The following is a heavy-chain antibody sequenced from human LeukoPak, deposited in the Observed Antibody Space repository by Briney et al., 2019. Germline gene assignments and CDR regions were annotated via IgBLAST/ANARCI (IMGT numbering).Heavy chain of an antibody. Sequence: SETLSLTCTVSGGSISSYYWSWIRQPPGKGLEWIGYIYYSGSTNYNPSLKSRVTISVDTSKNQFSLKLSSVTAVDTAVYYCARGAYSSSSNWFDPWGQGTLVTVSS. CDR3: ARGAYSSSSNWFDP. CDR1: GGSISSYY. V-gene: IGHV4-59*01. CDR2: IYYSGST. D-gene: IGHD6-6*01. J-gene: IGHJ5*02.